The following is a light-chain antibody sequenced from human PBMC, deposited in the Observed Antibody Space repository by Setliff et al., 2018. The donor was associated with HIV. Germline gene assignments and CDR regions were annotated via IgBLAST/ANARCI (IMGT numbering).Light chain of an antibody. V-gene: IGLV2-23*01. CDR2: EGI. CDR3: CSYAGSSTYG. Sequence: QSALAQPRSVSGSPGQSVTISCTGSNSDVGGYNYVSWYQQHPGKAPKLMIYEGIKRPSGVSIRFSGSKSGNTASLAISGLQAEDEADYYCCSYAGSSTYGFGTGTKGTV. J-gene: IGLJ1*01. CDR1: NSDVGGYNY.